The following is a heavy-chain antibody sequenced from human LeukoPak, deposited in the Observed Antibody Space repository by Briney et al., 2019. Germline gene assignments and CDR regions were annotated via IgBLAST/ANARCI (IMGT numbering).Heavy chain of an antibody. CDR3: AKGKGYSSSWADAFDI. J-gene: IGHJ3*02. V-gene: IGHV3-9*03. CDR1: GFTFDDYA. Sequence: PGGSLRLSCAASGFTFDDYAMHWVRQAPGKGLEWVSGISWNSGSIGYADSVKGRFTISRDNAKNSLYLQMNSLRAEDMALYYCAKGKGYSSSWADAFDIWGQGTMVTVSS. D-gene: IGHD6-13*01. CDR2: ISWNSGSI.